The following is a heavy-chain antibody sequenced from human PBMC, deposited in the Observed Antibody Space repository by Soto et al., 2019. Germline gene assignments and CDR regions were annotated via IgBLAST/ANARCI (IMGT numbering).Heavy chain of an antibody. V-gene: IGHV1-69*01. CDR1: GGTFSSYA. J-gene: IGHJ5*02. Sequence: QVQLVQSGAEVKKPGSSVKVSCKASGGTFSSYAISWVRQAPGPGLEWMGGFIPIFGTANYAQKCLGRVTITADDSTSTAYVELSRLRSEGTAVYYCAREGPMYCSGCSCYPYIHGNWFDPWGQGTLVTVS. CDR3: AREGPMYCSGCSCYPYIHGNWFDP. D-gene: IGHD2-15*01. CDR2: FIPIFGTA.